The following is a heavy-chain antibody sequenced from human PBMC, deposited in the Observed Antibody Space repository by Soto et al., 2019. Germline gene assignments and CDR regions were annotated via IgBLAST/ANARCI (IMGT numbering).Heavy chain of an antibody. CDR2: ISGSSTI. CDR1: GFTFSSYS. CDR3: ARVGLGLFGMDV. Sequence: EVQLVESGGGLVQPGGSLRVSCAASGFTFSSYSINWVRQAPGKGLEWVSYISGSSTIYYADSVKGRFTISRDNAKNSLYLQMNSLRDEDTAVYYCARVGLGLFGMDVWGQRTTVTVSS. D-gene: IGHD3-16*01. V-gene: IGHV3-48*02. J-gene: IGHJ6*02.